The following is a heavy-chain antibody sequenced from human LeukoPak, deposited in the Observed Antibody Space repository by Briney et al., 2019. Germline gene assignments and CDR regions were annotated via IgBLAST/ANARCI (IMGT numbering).Heavy chain of an antibody. CDR2: INPNNGAT. V-gene: IGHV1-2*02. CDR3: ARGVYCSSSSCSGGLGYYFYFMDV. Sequence: ASVKVSCKASGYTFTGSYIHWVRQAPGQGLEWMGWINPNNGATNYAQKVQGRVTMTRDTSITTVYMELRSLRYDDTAVYYCARGVYCSSSSCSGGLGYYFYFMDVWGKGTTVTVSS. CDR1: GYTFTGSY. D-gene: IGHD2-2*01. J-gene: IGHJ6*03.